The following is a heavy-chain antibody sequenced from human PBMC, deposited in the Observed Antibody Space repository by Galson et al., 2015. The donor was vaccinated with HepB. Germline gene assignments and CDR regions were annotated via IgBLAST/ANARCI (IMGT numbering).Heavy chain of an antibody. CDR1: GYTFTSYG. J-gene: IGHJ3*02. V-gene: IGHV1-18*01. D-gene: IGHD3-22*01. CDR3: ARGPVVITTHDAFDI. Sequence: SVKVSCKASGYTFTSYGISWVRQAPGQGLEWMGWISAYNGNTNYAQKLQGRVTMTTDTSTSTAYMELRSLRSDDTAVYYCARGPVVITTHDAFDIWGQGTMVTVSS. CDR2: ISAYNGNT.